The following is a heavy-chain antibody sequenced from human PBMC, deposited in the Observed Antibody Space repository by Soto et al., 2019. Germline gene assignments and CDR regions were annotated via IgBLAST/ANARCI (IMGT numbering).Heavy chain of an antibody. V-gene: IGHV5-10-1*01. Sequence: GESLKISCKGSGSSFTSRWITWVRQMPGKVLEWMGRIDPSDSYTSYSPSFQGHVTISVDKSINTVYLRWSSLKASDSAKYYCAGHGGGRIAVTGYNAMDVWGQGXTVTVYS. CDR3: AGHGGGRIAVTGYNAMDV. CDR1: GSSFTSRW. D-gene: IGHD6-13*01. CDR2: IDPSDSYT. J-gene: IGHJ6*02.